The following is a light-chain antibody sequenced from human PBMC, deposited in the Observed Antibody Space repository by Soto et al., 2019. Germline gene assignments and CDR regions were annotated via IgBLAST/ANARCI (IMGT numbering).Light chain of an antibody. Sequence: DIQMTQSPSTLSASVGDRVTITCRASQSISSWLAWYQQKPGKAPKLLIYDASSLESGVPSRFSGSGSGTEFTLTISSLQPDDSATYDCQQYNSYSPLTFGQGTKVEIK. V-gene: IGKV1-5*01. CDR1: QSISSW. J-gene: IGKJ1*01. CDR2: DAS. CDR3: QQYNSYSPLT.